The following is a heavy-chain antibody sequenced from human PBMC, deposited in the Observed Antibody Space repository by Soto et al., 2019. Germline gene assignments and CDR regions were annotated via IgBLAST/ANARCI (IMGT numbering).Heavy chain of an antibody. CDR1: GFTFSSYG. CDR3: AKDKEKYSGYEYGFDY. V-gene: IGHV3-30*18. J-gene: IGHJ4*02. D-gene: IGHD5-12*01. Sequence: PGGSLRLSFAASGFTFSSYGMHWVRQAPGKGLEWVAVISYDGSNKYYADSVKGRFTISRDNSKNTLYLQMNSLRAEDTAVYYCAKDKEKYSGYEYGFDYWGQGTLVTVSS. CDR2: ISYDGSNK.